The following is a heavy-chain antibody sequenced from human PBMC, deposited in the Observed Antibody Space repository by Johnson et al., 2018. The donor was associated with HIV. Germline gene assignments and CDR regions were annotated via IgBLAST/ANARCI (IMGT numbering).Heavy chain of an antibody. CDR2: INWNGGNT. J-gene: IGHJ3*02. V-gene: IGHV3-20*04. CDR3: AKEQLLRAFDI. Sequence: MLLVESGGGVVRPGGSLRLSCAASGFTFDDYGMSWVRQAPGKGLEWVSGINWNGGNTDYADSMKGRFTISRDNAKNDLDLQMHSLRPEDRAVYYCAKEQLLRAFDIWGQGTMVTVSS. CDR1: GFTFDDYG. D-gene: IGHD2-15*01.